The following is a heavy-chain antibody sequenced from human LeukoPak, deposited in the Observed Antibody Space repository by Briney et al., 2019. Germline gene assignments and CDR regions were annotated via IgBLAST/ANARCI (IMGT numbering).Heavy chain of an antibody. V-gene: IGHV4-38-2*02. Sequence: PSETLSLTCTVSGYSISSGYYWGWIRQPPGKGLEWIGSIYHSGSTYYNPSLKSRVTISVDTSKNQFSLKLSSVTAADTAVYYCAREEALGSGSFDYWGQGTLVTVSS. D-gene: IGHD1-26*01. J-gene: IGHJ4*02. CDR3: AREEALGSGSFDY. CDR1: GYSISSGYY. CDR2: IYHSGST.